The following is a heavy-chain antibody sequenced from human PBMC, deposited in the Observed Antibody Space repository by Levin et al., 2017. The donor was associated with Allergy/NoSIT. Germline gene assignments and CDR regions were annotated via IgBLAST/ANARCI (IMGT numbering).Heavy chain of an antibody. V-gene: IGHV3-11*03. D-gene: IGHD5-24*01. Sequence: GGSLRLSCAASGFTFSDYYMSWIRQAPGKGLEWVSYISSSSSYTNYADSVKGRFTISRDNAKSSLFLQMNSLRAEDTAVDSCARSLSPGRSKETFDYWGQGTLVTVSS. J-gene: IGHJ4*02. CDR1: GFTFSDYY. CDR3: ARSLSPGRSKETFDY. CDR2: ISSSSSYT.